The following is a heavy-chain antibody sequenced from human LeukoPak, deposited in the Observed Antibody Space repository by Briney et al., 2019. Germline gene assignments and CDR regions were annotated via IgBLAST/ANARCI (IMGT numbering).Heavy chain of an antibody. CDR1: GGTFSSYA. CDR2: IIPISGTA. Sequence: SVKVSCKASGGTFSSYAISWVRQAPGQGLEWMGGIIPISGTANYAQKFQGRVTITADESTSTAYMELSSLRPEDTAVYYCARDLRGLQGSDPWGQGTLVTVSS. V-gene: IGHV1-69*01. D-gene: IGHD4-11*01. J-gene: IGHJ5*02. CDR3: ARDLRGLQGSDP.